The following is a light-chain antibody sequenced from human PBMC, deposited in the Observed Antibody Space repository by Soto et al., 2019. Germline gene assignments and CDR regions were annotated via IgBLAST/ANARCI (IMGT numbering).Light chain of an antibody. V-gene: IGLV2-14*01. Sequence: QSVLAAPASVSASPGQSSTISCTGGKNDIGSSDYVSWYQQHPGKAPKLIIYGVSNRPSETSDRFSGSKSGNTASLTISGLQADDEADYYCSSSPSINTPVFRGGTNVTVL. CDR1: KNDIGSSDY. CDR2: GVS. J-gene: IGLJ3*02. CDR3: SSSPSINTPV.